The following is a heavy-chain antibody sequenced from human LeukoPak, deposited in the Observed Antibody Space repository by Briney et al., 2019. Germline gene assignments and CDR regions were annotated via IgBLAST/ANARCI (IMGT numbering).Heavy chain of an antibody. CDR2: MNPNSGNT. CDR3: ARAREDPGIDY. J-gene: IGHJ4*02. Sequence: ASVKVPCKASGYTFTSYDINWVRQATGQGLEWMGWMNPNSGNTGYAQKFQGRVTITRNTSISTAYMELSSLRSEDTAVYYCARAREDPGIDYWGQGTLVTVSS. CDR1: GYTFTSYD. V-gene: IGHV1-8*03. D-gene: IGHD3-10*01.